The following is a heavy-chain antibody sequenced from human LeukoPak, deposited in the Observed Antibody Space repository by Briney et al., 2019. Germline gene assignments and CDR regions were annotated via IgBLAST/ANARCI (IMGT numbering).Heavy chain of an antibody. CDR2: INIGGTNT. V-gene: IGHV3-11*01. Sequence: GGSPRLSCAASGFTFNDYYMSWIRQAPGKGLEWLSYINIGGTNTHYADSVKGRSTISRDNAKKSLYLEMNNLRAEDTAVYYCATDGAGFDTWGQGVLVTVSS. CDR3: ATDGAGFDT. J-gene: IGHJ5*02. CDR1: GFTFNDYY.